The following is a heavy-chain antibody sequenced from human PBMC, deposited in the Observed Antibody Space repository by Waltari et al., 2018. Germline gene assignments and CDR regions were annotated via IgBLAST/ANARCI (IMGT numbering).Heavy chain of an antibody. J-gene: IGHJ5*02. V-gene: IGHV4-34*01. CDR1: GGYFRGYY. D-gene: IGHD2-2*01. CDR3: ARGYVRYQLHHSRFDP. CDR2: IKHSESP. Sequence: QVQLQQWGAGLLKPSETLSPTCAVYGGYFRGYYWSWIRQPPAKGGEWIGEIKHSESPNYNPALNGRVTMSVDSSKNHVSLRLGAVTAADTAVYYCARGYVRYQLHHSRFDPWGQGTLVTVSS.